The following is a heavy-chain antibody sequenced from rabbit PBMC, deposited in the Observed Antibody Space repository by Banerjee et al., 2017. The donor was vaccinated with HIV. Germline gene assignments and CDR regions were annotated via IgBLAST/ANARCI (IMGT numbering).Heavy chain of an antibody. CDR1: GFSFSSSYW. CDR2: IYTGSGSA. D-gene: IGHD8-1*01. V-gene: IGHV1S45*01. CDR3: ARTGSGDYNDL. Sequence: QEQLVESGGDLVKPGASLTLTCTASGFSFSSSYWVCWVRQAPGKGLEWIACIYTGSGSALYVSWAKGRFTISKTSSTTVTLQMTSLTVADTATYFCARTGSGDYNDLWGQGTLVTVS. J-gene: IGHJ6*01.